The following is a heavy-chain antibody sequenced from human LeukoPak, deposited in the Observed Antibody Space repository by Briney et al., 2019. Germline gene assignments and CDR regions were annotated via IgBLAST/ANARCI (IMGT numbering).Heavy chain of an antibody. V-gene: IGHV4-59*08. Sequence: KSSETLSLTCTVSGASIKNYYWSWIRQPPGKGLEWIANIYYAGSSNYNPSLKSRVSVSIDASKNHLSLKLTSVTAADTAIYYCARQAVIIPPGVEGPWFDPGGQGTLVAVSS. CDR3: ARQAVIIPPGVEGPWFDP. D-gene: IGHD2-21*01. J-gene: IGHJ5*02. CDR2: IYYAGSS. CDR1: GASIKNYY.